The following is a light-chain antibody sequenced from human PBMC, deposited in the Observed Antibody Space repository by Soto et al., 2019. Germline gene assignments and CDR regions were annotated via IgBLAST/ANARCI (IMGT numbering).Light chain of an antibody. CDR2: DAS. Sequence: DIQMTQSPSTLSSSLGERVTITCRASQSISSYLAWYQQKPGQAPRLLIYDASNRATGIPARFSGSGSGTDFTLTISSLEPEDFAVYYCQQRSNWPAFGQGTRLEIK. CDR3: QQRSNWPA. J-gene: IGKJ5*01. CDR1: QSISSY. V-gene: IGKV3-11*01.